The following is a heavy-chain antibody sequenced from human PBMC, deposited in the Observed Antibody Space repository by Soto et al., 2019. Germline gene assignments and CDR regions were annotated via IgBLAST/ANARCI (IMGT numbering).Heavy chain of an antibody. D-gene: IGHD3-16*01. CDR2: IGIADNR. J-gene: IGHJ4*02. CDR1: GFTFSSYD. CDR3: AREAIYYDASGFSLYYFDS. V-gene: IGHV3-13*04. Sequence: PGGSLRLSCAASGFTFSSYDMHWVRQGTGQGLEWVSTIGIADNRYYLSSVKGRFTISRDNSKNTLFLQMDSLRPDDTAVYFCAREAIYYDASGFSLYYFDSWGQGSLVTVSS.